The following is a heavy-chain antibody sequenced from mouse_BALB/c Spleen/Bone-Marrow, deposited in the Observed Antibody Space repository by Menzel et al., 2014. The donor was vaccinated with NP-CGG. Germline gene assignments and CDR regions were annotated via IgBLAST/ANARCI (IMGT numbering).Heavy chain of an antibody. J-gene: IGHJ3*01. Sequence: VQLQQSGVELVRPGTSVKVSCKASGYAFTNYWIEWVKQRPGQGLEWIGVINPGSGGINYNEKFKGKATLTADKSSNTAYMQRSSLTSDDSAVYFCAKELGRGFAYWGQGTLVTVSA. D-gene: IGHD4-1*01. CDR2: INPGSGGI. CDR3: AKELGRGFAY. V-gene: IGHV1-54*01. CDR1: GYAFTNYW.